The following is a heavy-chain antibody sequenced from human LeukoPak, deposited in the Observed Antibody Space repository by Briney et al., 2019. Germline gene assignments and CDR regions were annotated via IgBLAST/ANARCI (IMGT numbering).Heavy chain of an antibody. J-gene: IGHJ4*02. CDR1: GGSISSSSYY. CDR2: IYYSVST. V-gene: IGHV4-39*07. CDR3: ATLFSGSGPDYYFDY. Sequence: SETLSLTCTVSGGSISSSSYYWGWIRQPPGKGLEWIGSIYYSVSTYYNPSLKSRVTISVDTSKNQFSLKLSFVTAADTAVYYCATLFSGSGPDYYFDYWGQGTLVTVSS. D-gene: IGHD3-10*01.